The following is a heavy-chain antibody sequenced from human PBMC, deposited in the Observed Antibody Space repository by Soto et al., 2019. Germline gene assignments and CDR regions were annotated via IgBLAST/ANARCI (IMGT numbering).Heavy chain of an antibody. CDR1: GGPLNNYA. CDR3: ATDSNYDVSNSF. V-gene: IGHV1-69*13. Sequence: GASVKVSCRASGGPLNNYAINWVRQAPGQGLEWMGGILPVSAPPDYAQKFQGRVSITADHSTSTVYMELSRLKSDDTAVYFCATDSNYDVSNSFWGQGTLVTVSS. CDR2: ILPVSAPP. J-gene: IGHJ4*02. D-gene: IGHD3-3*01.